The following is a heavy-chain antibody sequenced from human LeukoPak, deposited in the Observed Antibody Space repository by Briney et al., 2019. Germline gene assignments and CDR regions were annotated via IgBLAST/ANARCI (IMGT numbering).Heavy chain of an antibody. D-gene: IGHD6-19*01. CDR2: IYHSGST. J-gene: IGHJ5*02. CDR3: ARGRAVAGTCWFDP. Sequence: SETLSLTCTVSGYSISSGYYWGWIRQPPGKGLEWIGSIYHSGSTYYNPSLKSRVTISVDTSKNQFSLKLSSVTAADTAVYYCARGRAVAGTCWFDPWGQGTLVTVSS. CDR1: GYSISSGYY. V-gene: IGHV4-38-2*02.